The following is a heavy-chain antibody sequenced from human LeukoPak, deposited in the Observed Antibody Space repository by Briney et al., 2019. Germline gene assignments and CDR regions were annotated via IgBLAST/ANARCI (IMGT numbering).Heavy chain of an antibody. CDR1: GYTFNRYV. V-gene: IGHV1-18*01. CDR2: ISAYNGNT. D-gene: IGHD5-24*01. Sequence: ASVKVSCKASGYTFNRYVICWVRQAPGQGLEWVGRISAYNGNTNYAQKFQGRVTMTTDTSTSSAYMEMWSLRSDDTAVYYCARVEGTYYYYYMDVWGKGTTVTVSS. CDR3: ARVEGTYYYYYMDV. J-gene: IGHJ6*03.